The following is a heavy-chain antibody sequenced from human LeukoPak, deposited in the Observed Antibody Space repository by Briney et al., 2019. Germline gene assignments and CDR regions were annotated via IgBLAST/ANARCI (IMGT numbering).Heavy chain of an antibody. Sequence: GGSLRLSCAASGFTFSSYWMHWVRQAPGKGLVWVSRIDSGVSSTIYADSVKGRFTISRDNAKNTLYLQMDSLRAEDTAVYYCTRGRYYFDYWGQGTLVTVSS. CDR1: GFTFSSYW. J-gene: IGHJ4*02. D-gene: IGHD4-17*01. CDR2: IDSGVSST. V-gene: IGHV3-74*01. CDR3: TRGRYYFDY.